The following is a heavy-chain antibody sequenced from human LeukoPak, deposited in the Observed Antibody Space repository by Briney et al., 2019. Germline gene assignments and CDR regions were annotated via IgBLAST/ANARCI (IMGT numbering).Heavy chain of an antibody. CDR2: IYYSGGT. D-gene: IGHD1-26*01. J-gene: IGHJ4*02. Sequence: PSETLSLTCTVSGGSISSYYWSWIRQPPGKGLEWIGYIYYSGGTNYNPSLKSRVTISVDTSKNQFSLRLSSVTAADTALYYCARGSRAVGFDFWGQGALVTVSS. CDR3: ARGSRAVGFDF. V-gene: IGHV4-59*01. CDR1: GGSISSYY.